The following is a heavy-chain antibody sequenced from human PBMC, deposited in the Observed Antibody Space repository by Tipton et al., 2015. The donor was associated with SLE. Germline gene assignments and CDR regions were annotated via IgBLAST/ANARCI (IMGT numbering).Heavy chain of an antibody. D-gene: IGHD3-3*01. CDR1: GYSFINYG. CDR3: ARGEGEEWLFYGGDY. Sequence: QVQLVQSGVEVKKPGASVKVSCKASGYSFINYGITWVRQAPGQGLEWMGWISGYNGNTNYAQKFQGRVTMTTDTSTSTAYMELRTLRSDDTAVYYCARGEGEEWLFYGGDYWGQGTLVTVSS. V-gene: IGHV1-18*01. CDR2: ISGYNGNT. J-gene: IGHJ4*02.